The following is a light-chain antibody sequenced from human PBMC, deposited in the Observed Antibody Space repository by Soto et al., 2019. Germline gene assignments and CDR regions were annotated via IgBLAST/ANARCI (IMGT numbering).Light chain of an antibody. V-gene: IGKV3-20*01. CDR3: HQYGSSPGT. CDR1: QSVTSNY. CDR2: GAS. J-gene: IGKJ1*01. Sequence: EVVLTQSPGTLSLSRGERATLSCRASQSVTSNYLAWYQQKPGQAPRLLFFGASIRDTGIPDRFSGSGSGTDFTLTISRLESQDFAVYYCHQYGSSPGTFGQGTKVEIK.